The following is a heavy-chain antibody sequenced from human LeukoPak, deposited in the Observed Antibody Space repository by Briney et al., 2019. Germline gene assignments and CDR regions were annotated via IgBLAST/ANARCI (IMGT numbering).Heavy chain of an antibody. J-gene: IGHJ5*02. Sequence: KTSETLSLTCAVYGGSFSGYYWSWIRQPPGKGLEWIGEINHSGSTNYNPSLKSRVTISVDTSKNQFSLKLSSVTAADTVVYYCARVLADQRRSFWFDPWGQGTLVTVSS. D-gene: IGHD3-3*02. CDR3: ARVLADQRRSFWFDP. V-gene: IGHV4-34*01. CDR2: INHSGST. CDR1: GGSFSGYY.